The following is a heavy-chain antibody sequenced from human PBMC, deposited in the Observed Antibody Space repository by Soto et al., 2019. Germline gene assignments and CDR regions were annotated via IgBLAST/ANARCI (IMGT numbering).Heavy chain of an antibody. CDR2: INPNSGGT. D-gene: IGHD4-17*01. J-gene: IGHJ6*02. V-gene: IGHV1-2*02. Sequence: QVQLVQSGAEVKKPGASVKVSCKASGYTFTGYYMHWVRQAPGQGLEWMGWINPNSGGTNYAQKFQGRVTMTRDTSISTAYMELSRLRADDTAVYYCARVDYGDYVGGYYYYYGMDVWGQGPTVTVSS. CDR3: ARVDYGDYVGGYYYYYGMDV. CDR1: GYTFTGYY.